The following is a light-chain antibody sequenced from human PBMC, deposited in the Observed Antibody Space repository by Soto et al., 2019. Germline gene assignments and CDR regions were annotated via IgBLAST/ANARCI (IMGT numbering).Light chain of an antibody. CDR3: QQYVKSRFI. J-gene: IGKJ3*01. V-gene: IGKV3-20*01. CDR1: QSGSSNY. Sequence: EMVLTQSPGTLSLSPGERATLSCRASQSGSSNYLAWYQQKPGQAPRLLIYGASSRATGIPDRFSGSGSGTDFTLTISRLEPEDFAVYYCQQYVKSRFIVGPGTKVDIK. CDR2: GAS.